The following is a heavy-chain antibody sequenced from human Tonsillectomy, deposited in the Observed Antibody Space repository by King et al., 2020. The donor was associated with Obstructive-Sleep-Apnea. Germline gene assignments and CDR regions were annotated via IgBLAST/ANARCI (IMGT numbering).Heavy chain of an antibody. D-gene: IGHD3/OR15-3a*01. J-gene: IGHJ2*01. CDR1: GSPFGGNN. CDR2: FISGGTP. CDR3: ARAPFIWTDYEQSWYFDL. V-gene: IGHV3-66*01. Sequence: VQLVESGGGLVQPGGSLRLSCAASGSPFGGNNRSGFGRAPGKGLEWVPVFISGGTPYYEDPVKGRFTISRDISNNTLYLQMNSLRAEDTAVYYCARAPFIWTDYEQSWYFDLWGRGTLVTVSS.